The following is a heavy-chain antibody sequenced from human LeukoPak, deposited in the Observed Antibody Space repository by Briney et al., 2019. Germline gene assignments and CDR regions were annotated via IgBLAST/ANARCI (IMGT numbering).Heavy chain of an antibody. CDR1: GFTFSSYG. D-gene: IGHD3-16*01. V-gene: IGHV3-30*03. Sequence: PGGFLRLSCAASGFTFSSYGMHWVRQAPGKGLEWVAVISYDGSNKYYADSVKGRFTISRDNSKNTLYLQMNSLRAEDTAVYYCARGGVAEGYYFDYWGQGTLVTVSS. CDR2: ISYDGSNK. J-gene: IGHJ4*02. CDR3: ARGGVAEGYYFDY.